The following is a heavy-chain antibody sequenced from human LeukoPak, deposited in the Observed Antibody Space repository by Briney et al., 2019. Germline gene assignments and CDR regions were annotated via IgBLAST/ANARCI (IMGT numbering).Heavy chain of an antibody. V-gene: IGHV3-21*01. Sequence: NAGGSLRLSCAASGFTFSSYSMNWVRQAPGKGLEWVSSISSSSSYIYYADSVKGRFTISRDNAKNSLYLQMNSLRAEDTAVYYCAREEDSYCDSSGYSPFDYWGQGTLVTVSS. CDR1: GFTFSSYS. CDR3: AREEDSYCDSSGYSPFDY. CDR2: ISSSSSYI. J-gene: IGHJ4*02. D-gene: IGHD3-22*01.